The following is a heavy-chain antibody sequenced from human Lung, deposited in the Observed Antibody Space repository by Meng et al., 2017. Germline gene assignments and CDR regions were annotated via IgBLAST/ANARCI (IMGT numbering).Heavy chain of an antibody. CDR3: ARGQKGYFDL. CDR1: GASLSSSNSS. CDR2: IYNSGST. Sequence: LPESGPGLVPPSPPLSLPCTVSGASLSSSNSSWSCIRPPPGKGLEWSGHIYNSGSTYYNPSLKSRITISVDTSKNQFSLKLSSVTAADTAVYYCARGQKGYFDLWGRGTLVTVSS. J-gene: IGHJ2*01. V-gene: IGHV4-30-4*01.